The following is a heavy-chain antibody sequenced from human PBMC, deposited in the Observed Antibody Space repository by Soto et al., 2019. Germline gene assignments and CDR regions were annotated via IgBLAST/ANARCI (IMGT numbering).Heavy chain of an antibody. D-gene: IGHD2-8*02. Sequence: SETLSLTCTVSGGSISSYYWSWIRQPPGKGLEWIGEINHSGSTNYNPSLKSRVTISVDTSKNQFSLKLSSVTAADTAVYYCARVEATGGVMDVWGQGTTVTVSS. CDR3: ARVEATGGVMDV. CDR2: INHSGST. V-gene: IGHV4-34*01. CDR1: GGSISSYY. J-gene: IGHJ6*02.